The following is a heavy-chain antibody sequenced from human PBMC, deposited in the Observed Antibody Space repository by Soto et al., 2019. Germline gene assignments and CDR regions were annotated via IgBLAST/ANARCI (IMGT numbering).Heavy chain of an antibody. D-gene: IGHD1-26*01. J-gene: IGHJ4*02. Sequence: EVQLVESGGGLVKPGGSLRLSCAASGFTFSSYSMNWVRQAPGKGLEWVSSISSINIYYADSVKGRFTIYRDNAKNSLYLQMNSLRAEDTAVYYCARRLGGGYGFDYWGQGTLVTVSS. CDR2: ISSINI. CDR1: GFTFSSYS. V-gene: IGHV3-21*01. CDR3: ARRLGGGYGFDY.